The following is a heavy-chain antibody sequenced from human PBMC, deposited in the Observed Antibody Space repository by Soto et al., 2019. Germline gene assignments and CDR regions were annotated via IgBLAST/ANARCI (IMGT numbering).Heavy chain of an antibody. CDR2: IYYSGST. CDR3: ARPRRAATRVIDY. V-gene: IGHV4-39*01. Sequence: QLHLQESGPGLVKPSETLSLTCTVSGGSISSSSYYWGWIRQPPGKGLEWIGSIYYSGSTYYNRSLKSRGTISVDTSKNQCSLKLSSVTAADTAVYYCARPRRAATRVIDYWGQGTLVTVSS. D-gene: IGHD2-15*01. J-gene: IGHJ4*02. CDR1: GGSISSSSYY.